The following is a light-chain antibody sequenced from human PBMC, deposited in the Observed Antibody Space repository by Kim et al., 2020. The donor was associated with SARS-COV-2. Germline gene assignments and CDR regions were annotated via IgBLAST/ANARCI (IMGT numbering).Light chain of an antibody. CDR2: DVS. CDR3: TSYTTSSTLVV. V-gene: IGLV2-14*03. CDR1: TSDVGHYNY. J-gene: IGLJ3*02. Sequence: QSVLTQPASVSGSPGQSITISCTGTTSDVGHYNYVSWYQQHPGKAPKLMIFDVSNRPSGISNRFSGSKSGNTASLTISGLQAEDEADYYCTSYTTSSTLVVFGGGTQLTVL.